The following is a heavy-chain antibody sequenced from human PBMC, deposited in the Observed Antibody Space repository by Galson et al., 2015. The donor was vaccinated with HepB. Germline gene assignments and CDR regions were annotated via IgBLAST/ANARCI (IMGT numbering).Heavy chain of an antibody. J-gene: IGHJ4*02. Sequence: SVKVSCKAPGYTFTNNGISWVRQAPGQGLEWMGWISGYNGNTNYAQKFQVRVTMTTDTSTGTAYMELRSLRSDDTAVYYCARDSQDPGRQREFDYWGQGTLVTVSS. D-gene: IGHD1-26*01. V-gene: IGHV1-18*04. CDR2: ISGYNGNT. CDR1: GYTFTNNG. CDR3: ARDSQDPGRQREFDY.